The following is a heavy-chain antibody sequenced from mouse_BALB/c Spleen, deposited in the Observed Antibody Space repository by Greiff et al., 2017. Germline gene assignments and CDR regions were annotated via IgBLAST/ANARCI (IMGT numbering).Heavy chain of an antibody. CDR2: INPSSGYT. J-gene: IGHJ3*01. CDR1: GFTFTSYT. CDR3: ARSDGNYPAWFAY. V-gene: IGHV1-4*01. Sequence: QVQLQQSGAELARPGASVKMSCKASGFTFTSYTMHWVKQRPGQGLEWIGYINPSSGYTNYNQKFKDKATLTADKSSSTAYMQLSSLTSEDSAVYYCARSDGNYPAWFAYWGQGTLVTVSA. D-gene: IGHD2-1*01.